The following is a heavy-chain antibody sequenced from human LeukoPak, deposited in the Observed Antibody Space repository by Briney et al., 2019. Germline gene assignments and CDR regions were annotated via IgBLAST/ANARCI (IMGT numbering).Heavy chain of an antibody. CDR2: ISSSGSTI. CDR1: GFTFSSYE. CDR3: ARLGYCNSGSCDY. J-gene: IGHJ4*02. V-gene: IGHV3-48*03. D-gene: IGHD2-15*01. Sequence: GGSLRLSCAASGFTFSSYEMNWVRQAPGTGLEWVSYISSSGSTIYYADSVKGRFTIPRDNTKNSLYLQITGLRAEDTAVYYCARLGYCNSGSCDYWGQGTLVTVSS.